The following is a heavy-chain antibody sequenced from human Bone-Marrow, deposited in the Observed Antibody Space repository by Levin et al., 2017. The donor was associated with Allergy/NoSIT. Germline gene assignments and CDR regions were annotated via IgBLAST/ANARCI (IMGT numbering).Heavy chain of an antibody. CDR3: ARMDYYYDSSTYYDELDY. D-gene: IGHD3-22*01. V-gene: IGHV3-74*01. CDR2: IDSAGSNT. Sequence: GESLKISCAASGFTFSNSWMHWVRQAPGKGLVWVSCIDSAGSNTRYADSVKGRFTISRDNAKNTLYLQINSLRAEDTAVYYCARMDYYYDSSTYYDELDYWGQGTLVTVSS. CDR1: GFTFSNSW. J-gene: IGHJ4*02.